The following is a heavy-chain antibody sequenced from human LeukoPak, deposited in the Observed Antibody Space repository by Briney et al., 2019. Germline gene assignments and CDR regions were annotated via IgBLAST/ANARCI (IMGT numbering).Heavy chain of an antibody. J-gene: IGHJ4*02. CDR3: ARVASYCGGDCYLPDY. CDR1: GYTFTSYY. Sequence: GASVKVSCKASGYTFTSYYMHWVRQAPGQGLEWMGIINPSGGSTSYAQKFQGRVTMTRDTSTSTVYMELSSLRSEDTAVYYCARVASYCGGDCYLPDYWGQGTLVTVSS. V-gene: IGHV1-46*01. D-gene: IGHD2-21*02. CDR2: INPSGGST.